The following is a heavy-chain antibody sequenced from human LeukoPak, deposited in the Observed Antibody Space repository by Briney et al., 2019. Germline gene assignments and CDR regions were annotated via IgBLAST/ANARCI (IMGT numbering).Heavy chain of an antibody. V-gene: IGHV4-59*01. CDR2: IYYSGST. J-gene: IGHJ4*02. Sequence: SETLSLTCTVSGGSISSYYWSWIRQPPGKGLEWIGYIYYSGSTDYNPSLKSRVTISVDTSKNQFSLKLSSVTAADTAVYYCARDNWNYVFDYWGQGTLVTVSS. CDR3: ARDNWNYVFDY. CDR1: GGSISSYY. D-gene: IGHD1-7*01.